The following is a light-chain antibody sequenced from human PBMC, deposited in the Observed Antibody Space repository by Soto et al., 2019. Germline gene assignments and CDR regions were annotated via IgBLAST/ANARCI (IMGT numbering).Light chain of an antibody. J-gene: IGKJ4*02. Sequence: DIPMTQSPSSLSASLGDRVTITCRASQGIGVYLAWCQQKPGKVPKLLIYAASALQSGVPSRFSGSGSGTDFTLTISSLQPEDIATYYCQKYNSAPLTFGGGTKVDIK. CDR1: QGIGVY. CDR3: QKYNSAPLT. CDR2: AAS. V-gene: IGKV1-27*01.